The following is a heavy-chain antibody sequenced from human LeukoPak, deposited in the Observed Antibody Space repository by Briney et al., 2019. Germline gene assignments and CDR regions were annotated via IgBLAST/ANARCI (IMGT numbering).Heavy chain of an antibody. V-gene: IGHV4-59*01. CDR3: ARSDRDLWYFDL. Sequence: AETLSLTCTVSGGSISSSYWSWIRQPPGKGLEWIGYVYYSGTTNYKYKSSLKSRITISVDTSKNQFSLRLSSVTAADTAVYYCARSDRDLWYFDLWGRGTLVTVSS. J-gene: IGHJ2*01. CDR1: GGSISSSY. CDR2: VYYSGTT.